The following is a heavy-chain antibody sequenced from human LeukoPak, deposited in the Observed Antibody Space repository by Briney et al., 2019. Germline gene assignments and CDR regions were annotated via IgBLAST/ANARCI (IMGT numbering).Heavy chain of an antibody. V-gene: IGHV4-34*01. CDR1: GGSFSTYY. J-gene: IGHJ4*03. D-gene: IGHD1-1*01. CDR2: INHRGDT. CDR3: ARGPTISETGYFDY. Sequence: SETLSLTCAVYGGSFSTYYWSWIRQSPGKGLEWIAEINHRGDTNYNPSVKSRVTISVDTSKYQFSLKVRSVTAADTAVYYCARGPTISETGYFDYWGQGTLVTVSS.